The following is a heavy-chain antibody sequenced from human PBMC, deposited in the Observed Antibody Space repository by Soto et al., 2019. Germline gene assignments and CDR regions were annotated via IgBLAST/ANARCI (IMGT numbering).Heavy chain of an antibody. V-gene: IGHV1-69*13. D-gene: IGHD3-10*01. CDR3: ARDVSSDTTGFRGYDL. CDR2: FIPIFVSA. CDR1: GGTVISYA. J-gene: IGHJ4*02. Sequence: ASVNVFCKASGGTVISYAITWVRQAPGKGLELMVVFIPIFVSAHNAPRFQGRITITADESTSTAYVELSGLTSEDTAIYYCARDVSSDTTGFRGYDLWGQGTQVTLSS.